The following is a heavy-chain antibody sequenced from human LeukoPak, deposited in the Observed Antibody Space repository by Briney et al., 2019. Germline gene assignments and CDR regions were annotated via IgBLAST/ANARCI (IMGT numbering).Heavy chain of an antibody. Sequence: SETLSLTCTVSGGSISSSSYYWGWIRQPPGKGLEWIGSIYYSGSTYYNPSLKSRVTISVHTSTNQFSLRLSSVTAADTAVYYCARRSSYYDSSGYYFQYNWFDPWGQGTLVTVSS. J-gene: IGHJ5*02. CDR3: ARRSSYYDSSGYYFQYNWFDP. V-gene: IGHV4-39*01. CDR1: GGSISSSSYY. CDR2: IYYSGST. D-gene: IGHD3-22*01.